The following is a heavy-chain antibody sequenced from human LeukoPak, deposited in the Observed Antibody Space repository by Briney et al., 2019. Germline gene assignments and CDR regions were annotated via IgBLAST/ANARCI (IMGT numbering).Heavy chain of an antibody. V-gene: IGHV3-74*01. Sequence: PGGSLRLSCAASGFTFSNYWMHWVRQVPGKGLVWVSRINVDGSAKSYADSVKGRFTISRDNAKNTVSLQMNSLRAEDTAVYYCVRDLILVDTPGDDFDYWGQGALVTVSS. CDR1: GFTFSNYW. CDR2: INVDGSAK. CDR3: VRDLILVDTPGDDFDY. J-gene: IGHJ4*02. D-gene: IGHD4-23*01.